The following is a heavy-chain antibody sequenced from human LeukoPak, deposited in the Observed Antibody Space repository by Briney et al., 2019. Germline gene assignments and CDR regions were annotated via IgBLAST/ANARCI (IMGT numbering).Heavy chain of an antibody. V-gene: IGHV3-23*01. CDR3: ARSRTSSWTGGGYFDY. J-gene: IGHJ4*02. CDR2: ISGSGETT. CDR1: GFTFSDYA. Sequence: GGSLRLSCADSGFTFSDYAMSWVRQAPGKGLEWVSVISGSGETTYYADSVKGRFTISRDDSKNTLYLQMNSLRGDDTAVYFCARSRTSSWTGGGYFDYWGQGTLVAVSS. D-gene: IGHD2-2*01.